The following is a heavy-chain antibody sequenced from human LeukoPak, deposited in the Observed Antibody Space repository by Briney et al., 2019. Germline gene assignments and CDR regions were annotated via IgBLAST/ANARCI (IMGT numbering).Heavy chain of an antibody. D-gene: IGHD6-19*01. V-gene: IGHV3-30*02. Sequence: EGSLRLSCAASGFTFSSYGMHWVRQAPGKGLEWVAFIRYDGSNKYYADSVEGRFTISRDNSKNTLYLQMNSLRAEDTAVYYCAKAARGAVAGYYWGQGTLVTVSS. CDR1: GFTFSSYG. CDR3: AKAARGAVAGYY. J-gene: IGHJ4*02. CDR2: IRYDGSNK.